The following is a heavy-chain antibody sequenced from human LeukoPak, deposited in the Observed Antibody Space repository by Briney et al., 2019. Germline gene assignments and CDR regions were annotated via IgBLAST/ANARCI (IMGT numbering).Heavy chain of an antibody. Sequence: ASVKVSCKVSGYTLTELSMHWVRQAPGKGLEWMGGFDPEDGETIYAQKFQGRVTMTEDTSTDTAYMDLSSLRSEDTAVYYCATHQGRFGDPSFDYWGQGTLVTVSS. CDR3: ATHQGRFGDPSFDY. D-gene: IGHD3-10*01. CDR1: GYTLTELS. V-gene: IGHV1-24*01. CDR2: FDPEDGET. J-gene: IGHJ4*02.